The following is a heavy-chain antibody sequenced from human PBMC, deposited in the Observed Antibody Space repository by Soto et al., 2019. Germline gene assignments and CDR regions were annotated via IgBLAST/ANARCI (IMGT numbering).Heavy chain of an antibody. CDR1: GFAVSSKY. CDR3: VQTTGWPGFDF. V-gene: IGHV3-53*01. J-gene: IGHJ4*02. Sequence: EVQLVDSGGGLIQPGGSLRLSCAASGFAVSSKYMTWVRQAPGKGLEWVSVIYGGGTTYYADSVKGRFTISRDTSKNTLYLQMNSLRAEDTVVYYCVQTTGWPGFDFWGQGTLVTVSS. D-gene: IGHD6-19*01. CDR2: IYGGGTT.